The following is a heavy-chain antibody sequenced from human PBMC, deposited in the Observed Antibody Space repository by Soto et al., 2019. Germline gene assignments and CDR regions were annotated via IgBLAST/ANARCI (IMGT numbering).Heavy chain of an antibody. CDR1: GYTFTSYG. V-gene: IGHV1-18*01. CDR2: ISAYNGNT. Sequence: QVQLVQSGAEVKKPGASVKVSCKASGYTFTSYGISWVRQAPGQGLEWMGWISAYNGNTNYAQKLQGRVTMTTDTHTSTADTELRSLRSDATAVYYCARDRLRGDGSNNWCDPWGQGTLVTVAS. D-gene: IGHD2-15*01. J-gene: IGHJ5*02. CDR3: ARDRLRGDGSNNWCDP.